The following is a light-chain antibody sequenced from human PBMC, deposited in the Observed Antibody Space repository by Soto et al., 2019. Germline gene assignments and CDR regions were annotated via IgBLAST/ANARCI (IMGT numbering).Light chain of an antibody. V-gene: IGKV1-39*01. CDR1: QDITTY. CDR2: AAS. CDR3: QQSSSTLWT. J-gene: IGKJ1*01. Sequence: DIQMTQSPSSLSASIGDRVTISCRASQDITTYLKWYQQKPGTAPKLLIYAASTLQSGVPSRFSGSGSVTVFTLSIKNVQPEDFAIYYCQQSSSTLWTFGQGTKVEVK.